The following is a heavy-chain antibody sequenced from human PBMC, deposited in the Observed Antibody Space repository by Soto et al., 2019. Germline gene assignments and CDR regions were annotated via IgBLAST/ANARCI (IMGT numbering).Heavy chain of an antibody. J-gene: IGHJ4*02. CDR1: GFTFSSYS. V-gene: IGHV3-21*01. CDR2: ISSSSSYI. Sequence: PGGSLRLSCAASGFTFSSYSMNSVRQAPGKGLEWVSSISSSSSYIYYADSVKGRFTISRDNAKNSLYLQMNSLRAEDTAVYYCARPPTTVTTNYLDYWGQGTLVTVSS. D-gene: IGHD4-17*01. CDR3: ARPPTTVTTNYLDY.